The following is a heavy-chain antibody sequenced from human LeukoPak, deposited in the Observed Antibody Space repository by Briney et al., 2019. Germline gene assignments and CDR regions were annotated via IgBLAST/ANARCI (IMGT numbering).Heavy chain of an antibody. Sequence: PSETLSLTCTVSGGSISSYSWNWIRQPPGEGLEWIGSIYYSGSTYYNPSLKSRVTISVDTSKNQFSLKLSSVTAADTAVYYCARYASGSYFDYWGQGTLVTVSS. CDR1: GGSISSYS. CDR3: ARYASGSYFDY. V-gene: IGHV4-39*01. CDR2: IYYSGST. D-gene: IGHD1-26*01. J-gene: IGHJ4*02.